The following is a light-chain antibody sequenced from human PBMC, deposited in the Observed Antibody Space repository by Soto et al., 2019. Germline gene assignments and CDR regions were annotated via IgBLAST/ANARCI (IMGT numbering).Light chain of an antibody. J-gene: IGKJ1*01. V-gene: IGKV3-20*01. CDR2: GAS. CDR3: QQYGSSPRT. Sequence: EILLTQFPGTLSSSPGERATLSCRASQSVTSGYLAWYQQKPGQAPRLLIFGASSRATGIPDRFSGSGSGTDFTLTISRLEPEDFAVYYCQQYGSSPRTVGQGTKVDSK. CDR1: QSVTSGY.